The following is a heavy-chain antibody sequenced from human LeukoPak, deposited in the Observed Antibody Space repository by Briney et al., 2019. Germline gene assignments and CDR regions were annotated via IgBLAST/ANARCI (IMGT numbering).Heavy chain of an antibody. CDR1: GGTFSSYA. D-gene: IGHD6-13*01. CDR2: ITPIFGTA. V-gene: IGHV1-69*01. J-gene: IGHJ6*02. CDR3: ARTYSSSWYGWPTPYYGMDV. Sequence: ASVKVSCKASGGTFSSYAISWVRQAPGQGLEWMGGITPIFGTANYAQKFQGRVTITADESTSTVYMELSSLRSEDTAVYYCARTYSSSWYGWPTPYYGMDVWGQGTTVTVSS.